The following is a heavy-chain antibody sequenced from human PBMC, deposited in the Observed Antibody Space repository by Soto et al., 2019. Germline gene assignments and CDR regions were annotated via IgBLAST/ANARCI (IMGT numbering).Heavy chain of an antibody. CDR1: GFSLSTSGMC. D-gene: IGHD3-10*01. V-gene: IGHV2-70*01. Sequence: GSGPTLVNPPQPLTLTCTFSGFSLSTSGMCVSWIRQPPGKALEWLALIDWDDDKYYSTSLKTRLTISKDTSKNQVVLTMTNMDPVDTATYYCARTLYGSGSSFNWFDPWGQGTLVTVSS. CDR3: ARTLYGSGSSFNWFDP. CDR2: IDWDDDK. J-gene: IGHJ5*02.